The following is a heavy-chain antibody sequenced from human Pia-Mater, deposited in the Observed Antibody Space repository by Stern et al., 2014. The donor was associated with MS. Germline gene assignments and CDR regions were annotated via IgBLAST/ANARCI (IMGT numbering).Heavy chain of an antibody. D-gene: IGHD6-19*01. Sequence: EVQLVESGGGLVQPGGALRLSCAASGFTFSSYWMHWVPQAPGKGPVSVSRIKTDGSSTSYADSVKGRFTISRDNAKNTLYLQMNSLRAEDTAVYYCASGYSSGWVFDYWGQGTLVTVSS. CDR3: ASGYSSGWVFDY. J-gene: IGHJ4*02. CDR1: GFTFSSYW. V-gene: IGHV3-74*02. CDR2: IKTDGSST.